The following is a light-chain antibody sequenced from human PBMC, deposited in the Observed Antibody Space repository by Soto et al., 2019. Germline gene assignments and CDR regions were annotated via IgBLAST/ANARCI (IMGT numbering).Light chain of an antibody. CDR1: QGVGKF. CDR2: DAS. Sequence: DIQLTQSPLSLSASVGDRVTITCQASQGVGKFLNWFQQKSGEAPKLLIYDASHLESGVPVRFSGSGSGAAFTLTISSLQPEDFATYYCQQYDSPPPTFGGGTKLEMK. V-gene: IGKV1-33*01. CDR3: QQYDSPPPT. J-gene: IGKJ4*01.